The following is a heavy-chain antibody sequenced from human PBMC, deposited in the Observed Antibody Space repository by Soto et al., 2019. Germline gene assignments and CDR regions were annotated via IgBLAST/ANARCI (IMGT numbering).Heavy chain of an antibody. CDR1: GFTFSNAW. D-gene: IGHD2-2*01. J-gene: IGHJ4*02. Sequence: GGSLRLSCAASGFTFSNAWMSWVRQAPGKGLEWVGRIKSKTDGGTTDYAAPVKGRFTISRDDSKNTLYLQMSSLKTEDTAVYYCTTSIVPAALFDSWGQGTLVTVSS. CDR2: IKSKTDGGTT. V-gene: IGHV3-15*01. CDR3: TTSIVPAALFDS.